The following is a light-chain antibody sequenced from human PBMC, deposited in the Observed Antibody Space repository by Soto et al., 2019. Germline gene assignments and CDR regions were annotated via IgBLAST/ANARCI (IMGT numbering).Light chain of an antibody. J-gene: IGKJ3*01. V-gene: IGKV3-20*01. CDR1: QSVNNNY. CDR2: DTS. Sequence: EIVLMQSPGTLSLSPGEGATLSCRASQSVNNNYLAWYQQRPGQAPTVLIFDTSRRATGVPDRFSGSGSGKDFTPSISRVEPDDFADYYWQQYGSSQFTFGPGTKVNIK. CDR3: QQYGSSQFT.